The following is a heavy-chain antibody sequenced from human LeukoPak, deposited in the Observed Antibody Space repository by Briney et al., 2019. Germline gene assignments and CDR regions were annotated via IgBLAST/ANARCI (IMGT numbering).Heavy chain of an antibody. J-gene: IGHJ4*02. CDR1: GGTFSSYA. Sequence: SVRVSCKASGGTFSSYAISWVRQAPGQGLEWMGRIIPILGIANYAQKFQGRVTITADKSTSTAYMELSSLRSEDTAVYYCATMTTVDYYFDYWGQGTLVTVSS. CDR2: IIPILGIA. V-gene: IGHV1-69*04. CDR3: ATMTTVDYYFDY. D-gene: IGHD4-17*01.